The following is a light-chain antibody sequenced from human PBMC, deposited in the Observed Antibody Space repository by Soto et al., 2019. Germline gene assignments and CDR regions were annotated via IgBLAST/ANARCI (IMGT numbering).Light chain of an antibody. CDR2: DAS. Sequence: DIQMTQSPSTLSASVGDRVTITCRASQSISSWLAWYQQKPGKAPKLLIYDASSLESGVPSRFSGSGSGTEFTLTISSLQPDDFATYYCQQPGKFGQGTKVEIK. CDR1: QSISSW. J-gene: IGKJ1*01. V-gene: IGKV1-5*01. CDR3: QQPGK.